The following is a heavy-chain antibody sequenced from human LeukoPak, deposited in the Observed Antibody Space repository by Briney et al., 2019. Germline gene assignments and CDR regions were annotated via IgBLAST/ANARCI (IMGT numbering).Heavy chain of an antibody. Sequence: ASVKVSSKASGYTFTSYYMHWVRQAPGQGLEWMGIINPSGGSTSYAQKFQGRVTMTRDTSTSTVYMELSSLRSEDTAVYYCAREGTTVTISSNFDYWGQGTLVTVSS. V-gene: IGHV1-46*01. CDR2: INPSGGST. CDR1: GYTFTSYY. J-gene: IGHJ4*02. D-gene: IGHD4-17*01. CDR3: AREGTTVTISSNFDY.